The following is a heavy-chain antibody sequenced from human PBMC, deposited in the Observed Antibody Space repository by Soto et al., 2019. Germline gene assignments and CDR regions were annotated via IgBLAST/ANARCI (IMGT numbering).Heavy chain of an antibody. CDR3: AKLGYCSSTGCYSRDYYFDY. J-gene: IGHJ4*02. Sequence: GGSLRLSCAASGFTFSSYWMHWVRQAPGKGMVWVSRINSDDSTYYSDSVKGRFTISGDNSKNTLYLQMNSLRAEDTAVYYCAKLGYCSSTGCYSRDYYFDYWGQGTLVTVSS. D-gene: IGHD2-2*01. V-gene: IGHV3-74*01. CDR1: GFTFSSYW. CDR2: INSDDST.